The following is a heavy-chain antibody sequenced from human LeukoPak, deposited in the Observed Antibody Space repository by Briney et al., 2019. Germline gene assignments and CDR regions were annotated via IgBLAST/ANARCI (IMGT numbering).Heavy chain of an antibody. CDR1: GFTFSSYA. CDR3: ARGTIVAGFGGDY. CDR2: ITTGDGNT. Sequence: PGGSLRLSCAASGFTFSSYAMSWVRQAPGKGLKWVSTITTGDGNTYYADSVKGRFTVSRDDSKNTLYLQMNSLRAEDTAVYYCARGTIVAGFGGDYWGQGTLVTVSS. J-gene: IGHJ4*02. V-gene: IGHV3-23*01. D-gene: IGHD6-19*01.